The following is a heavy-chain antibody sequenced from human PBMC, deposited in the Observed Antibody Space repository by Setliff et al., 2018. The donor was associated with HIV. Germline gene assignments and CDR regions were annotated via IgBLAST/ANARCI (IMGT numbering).Heavy chain of an antibody. Sequence: PGGSLRLSCTGSGFNFADYGISWVRQAPGKGLEWVGFVRSKPNGGTTDYAASVKGRFTISRDDAKTIAYLHMNSLTTDDTAVYFCTRDRRGSSSWSGYNGGFDYWGQGTLVTVSS. D-gene: IGHD3-3*01. CDR1: GFNFADYG. CDR3: TRDRRGSSSWSGYNGGFDY. V-gene: IGHV3-49*04. J-gene: IGHJ4*02. CDR2: VRSKPNGGTT.